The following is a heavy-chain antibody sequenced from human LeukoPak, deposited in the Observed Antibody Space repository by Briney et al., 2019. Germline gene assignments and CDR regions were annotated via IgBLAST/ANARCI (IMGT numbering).Heavy chain of an antibody. J-gene: IGHJ4*02. CDR2: ISPYTTKT. Sequence: ASVKVSCKASGYTFISYGITWVRQAPGQGLEWMGWISPYTTKTNYAQKLQGRVTMTTDTSTSTAYMELRSLRSDDTAVYYCARDPSTDYYGSGSYYNGVDYWGQGTLVTVSS. CDR3: ARDPSTDYYGSGSYYNGVDY. CDR1: GYTFISYG. D-gene: IGHD3-10*01. V-gene: IGHV1-18*01.